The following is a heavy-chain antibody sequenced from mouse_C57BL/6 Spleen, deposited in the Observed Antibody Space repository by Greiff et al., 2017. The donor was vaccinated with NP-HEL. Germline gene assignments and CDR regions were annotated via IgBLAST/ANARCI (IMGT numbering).Heavy chain of an antibody. CDR2: IDPETGGT. CDR1: GYTFTDYE. D-gene: IGHD1-1*02. V-gene: IGHV1-15*01. CDR3: TRSLYGPYAMDY. Sequence: QVQLKQSGAELVRPGASVTLSCKASGYTFTDYEMHWVKQTPVHGLEWIGAIDPETGGTAYNQKFKGKAILTADKSSSTAYMELRSLTSEDSAVYYCTRSLYGPYAMDYWGQGTSVTVSS. J-gene: IGHJ4*01.